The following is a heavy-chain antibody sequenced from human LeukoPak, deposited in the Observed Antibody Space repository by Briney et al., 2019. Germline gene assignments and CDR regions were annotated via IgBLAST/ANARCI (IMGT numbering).Heavy chain of an antibody. D-gene: IGHD6-13*01. V-gene: IGHV3-30*18. Sequence: GGSLRLSCAASGFTFSSYGMHWVRQAPGKGLEGVAVISYDGSNKYYADSVKGRFTISRDNSKNTLYLQMNGLRAEDTAVYYCAKVEQQLTYYYYGMDVWGKGTTVTVSS. CDR2: ISYDGSNK. CDR3: AKVEQQLTYYYYGMDV. J-gene: IGHJ6*04. CDR1: GFTFSSYG.